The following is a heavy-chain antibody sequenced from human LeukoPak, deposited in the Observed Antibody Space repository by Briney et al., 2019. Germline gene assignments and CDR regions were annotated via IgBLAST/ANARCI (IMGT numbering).Heavy chain of an antibody. J-gene: IGHJ6*02. D-gene: IGHD3-9*01. CDR3: ARDDFEYSVHYGMDV. CDR2: VYRTGNT. V-gene: IGHV4-4*07. Sequence: SETLSLTCSVSGGSLSAYYWSWIRQPAGKGLEWIGRVYRTGNTNYNPSLQSRVTMPVDTSKNQISLRLRSVTAADTAVYFCARDDFEYSVHYGMDVWGQGTAVTVSS. CDR1: GGSLSAYY.